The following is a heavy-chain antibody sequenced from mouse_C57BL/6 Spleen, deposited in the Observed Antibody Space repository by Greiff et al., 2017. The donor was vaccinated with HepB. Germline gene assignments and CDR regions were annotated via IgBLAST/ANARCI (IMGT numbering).Heavy chain of an antibody. V-gene: IGHV1-26*01. CDR3: ARWAGYDYPDY. CDR1: GYTFTDYY. J-gene: IGHJ2*01. D-gene: IGHD2-4*01. CDR2: INPNNGGT. Sequence: EVQLQQSGPELVKPGASVKISCKASGYTFTDYYMNWVKQSHGKSLEWIGDINPNNGGTSYNQKFKGKATLTVDKSSSTAYMELRSLTSEDSAVYYCARWAGYDYPDYWGQGTTLTVSS.